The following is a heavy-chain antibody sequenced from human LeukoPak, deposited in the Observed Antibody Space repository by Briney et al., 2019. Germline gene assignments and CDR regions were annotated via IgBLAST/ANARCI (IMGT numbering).Heavy chain of an antibody. V-gene: IGHV3-30*02. CDR2: IQYDDSIE. Sequence: GGSLGLSCAASGFTFSTFGMNWVRQAPDKGLEWVAFIQYDDSIEYYADSVKGRFTISRDNSKNTLYLQMNSLRGDDTAVYYCAKDQGVVGSYDYWGHGTLVTVSS. CDR3: AKDQGVVGSYDY. D-gene: IGHD3-10*01. CDR1: GFTFSTFG. J-gene: IGHJ4*01.